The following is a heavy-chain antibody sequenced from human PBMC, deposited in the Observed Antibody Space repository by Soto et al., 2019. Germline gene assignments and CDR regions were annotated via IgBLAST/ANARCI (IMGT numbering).Heavy chain of an antibody. CDR3: AREDTSLHYGMDV. CDR1: GFTVSSNY. J-gene: IGHJ6*02. CDR2: MHSGGST. Sequence: EVQLVESGGGLIQSGGSLRLSCAASGFTVSSNYMSWVRQAPGKGLEWVSVMHSGGSTYYADSVKGRFTISRDNSKNTLYLQMNSLRAEDTAVYYCAREDTSLHYGMDVWGQGTTVTVSS. D-gene: IGHD5-18*01. V-gene: IGHV3-53*01.